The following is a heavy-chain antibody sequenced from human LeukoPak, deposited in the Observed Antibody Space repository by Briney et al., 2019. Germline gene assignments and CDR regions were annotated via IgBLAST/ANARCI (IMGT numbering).Heavy chain of an antibody. CDR3: ARRAGGYSHPYDY. Sequence: SETLSLTCSVSGGSISSTNYYWGWIRQPPGKGLECIGSIHYSGSTYYIPSLKSRLTISLDTSKIQFSLNLSSVTAADTAVYYCARRAGGYSHPYDYWGQGILVTVSS. CDR2: IHYSGST. D-gene: IGHD4-23*01. V-gene: IGHV4-39*07. CDR1: GGSISSTNYY. J-gene: IGHJ4*02.